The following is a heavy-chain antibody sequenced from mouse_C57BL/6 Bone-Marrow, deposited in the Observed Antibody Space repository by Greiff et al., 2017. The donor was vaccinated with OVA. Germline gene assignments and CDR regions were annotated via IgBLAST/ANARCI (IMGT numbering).Heavy chain of an antibody. Sequence: VQLQQSGAELVKPGASVKLSCKASGYTFTEYTIHWVKQRSGQGLEWIGWFYPGSGSIKYNEKFKDKATLTADKSSSTVYMELSRLTSEDSAVYFCARHEAPYYYGSSYLDYWGQGTTLTVSS. CDR3: ARHEAPYYYGSSYLDY. J-gene: IGHJ2*01. V-gene: IGHV1-62-2*01. CDR2: FYPGSGSI. CDR1: GYTFTEYT. D-gene: IGHD1-1*01.